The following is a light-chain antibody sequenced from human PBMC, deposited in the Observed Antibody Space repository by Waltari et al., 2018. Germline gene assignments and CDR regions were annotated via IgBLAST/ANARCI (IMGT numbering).Light chain of an antibody. CDR3: SSYTSSSTVV. CDR2: DVT. V-gene: IGLV2-14*03. J-gene: IGLJ2*01. Sequence: QSALPQPASVSGSPGPSITIACPGTSSYVGTSNFFSWYQQHPGKAPQPILFDVTNRPSGVSNLFSGSKSGNTASLTISGLQADDETHYYCSSYTSSSTVVFGGGTKLTVL. CDR1: SSYVGTSNF.